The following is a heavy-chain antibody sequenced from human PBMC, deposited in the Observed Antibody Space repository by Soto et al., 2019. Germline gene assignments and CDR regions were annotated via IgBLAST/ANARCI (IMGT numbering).Heavy chain of an antibody. J-gene: IGHJ5*02. V-gene: IGHV4-4*07. CDR1: SGSVSNYY. Sequence: QVQLQESGPGLVKPSETLTLTCKVSSGSVSNYYWSWIRQPAGKGLEWIGRMYTGGSTNYNPSLTRRVTMAVDTYKMQFSLRLTSVTAATTAVYYSARASVGPPGGGSWTMTIDAWGRGTMVTVSS. D-gene: IGHD2-15*01. CDR2: MYTGGST. CDR3: ARASVGPPGGGSWTMTIDA.